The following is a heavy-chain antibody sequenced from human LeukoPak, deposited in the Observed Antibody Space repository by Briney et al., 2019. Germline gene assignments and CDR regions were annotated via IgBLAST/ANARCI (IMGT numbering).Heavy chain of an antibody. CDR1: GFTLSDYY. CDR3: AKDHNVVVPAAIFYFDY. V-gene: IGHV3-11*04. J-gene: IGHJ4*02. D-gene: IGHD2-2*02. CDR2: ITSRGSTI. Sequence: GGSLRLSCAASGFTLSDYYLTWIRQAPGKGLEWVSYITSRGSTIYHADSVKGRFTISRDNAKNSLYLQMNSLRAEDTAVYYCAKDHNVVVPAAIFYFDYWGQGTLVTVSS.